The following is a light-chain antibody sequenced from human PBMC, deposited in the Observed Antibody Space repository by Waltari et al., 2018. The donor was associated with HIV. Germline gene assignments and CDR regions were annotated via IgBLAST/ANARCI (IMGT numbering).Light chain of an antibody. CDR1: SRRVGGFNY. Sequence: QSALTQPASVSGSPGQSITISCTGTSRRVGGFNYVSWYKQYPGKAPKLIIYEVDNRPSGVSHRFSGSESGNTASLTISGLQAEDEADYYCSSYTSGTTPSVFGTGTKVTVL. V-gene: IGLV2-14*01. CDR3: SSYTSGTTPSV. CDR2: EVD. J-gene: IGLJ1*01.